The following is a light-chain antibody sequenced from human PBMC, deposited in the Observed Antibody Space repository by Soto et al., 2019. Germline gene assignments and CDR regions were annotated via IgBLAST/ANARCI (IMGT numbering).Light chain of an antibody. CDR2: GAS. Sequence: EIVLTQSPGTLSLSPGERATLSCRASQSVSSSYLAWYRQKPGQAPRLLIYGASSRATGIPDRFSGSGSGTDFTLTISRLEPEDFAVYYCQQYGSSWVTFGQGTRLEIK. J-gene: IGKJ5*01. CDR1: QSVSSSY. V-gene: IGKV3-20*01. CDR3: QQYGSSWVT.